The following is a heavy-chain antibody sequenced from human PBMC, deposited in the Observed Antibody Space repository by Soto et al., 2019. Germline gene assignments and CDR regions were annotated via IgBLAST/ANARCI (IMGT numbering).Heavy chain of an antibody. Sequence: GGSLRLSCAASGFTFSSYAMSWVRQAPGKGLEWVSAISGSGGSTYYADSVKGRFTISRDNSKNTLYLQMNSLRAEDTAVYYRAKDKRSGPAFDIWGQGTMVTVSS. CDR2: ISGSGGST. D-gene: IGHD6-25*01. CDR3: AKDKRSGPAFDI. CDR1: GFTFSSYA. V-gene: IGHV3-23*01. J-gene: IGHJ3*02.